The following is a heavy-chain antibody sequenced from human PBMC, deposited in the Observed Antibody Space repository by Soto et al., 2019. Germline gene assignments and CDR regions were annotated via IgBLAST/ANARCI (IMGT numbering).Heavy chain of an antibody. V-gene: IGHV3-15*07. CDR3: AREWDYGGNSGSWGMDV. CDR2: IKSKTDGGTT. CDR1: GFTFSNAW. Sequence: GGSLRLSCAASGFTFSNAWMNWVRQAPGKGLEWVGRIKSKTDGGTTDYAAPVKGRFTISRDNSKNTLYLQMNSLRAEDTAVYYCAREWDYGGNSGSWGMDVWGQGTTVTVSS. J-gene: IGHJ6*02. D-gene: IGHD4-17*01.